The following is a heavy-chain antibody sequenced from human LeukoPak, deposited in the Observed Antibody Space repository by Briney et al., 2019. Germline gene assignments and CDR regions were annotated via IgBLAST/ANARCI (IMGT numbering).Heavy chain of an antibody. CDR3: ARLPTGFPNWFDP. V-gene: IGHV4-39*01. CDR2: IYYSGTT. CDR1: GGSIISSSYN. J-gene: IGHJ5*02. D-gene: IGHD2-8*02. Sequence: SETLSLTCTVSGGSIISSSYNWGCIRQPPGKGLEWIGTIYYSGTTYYNPSLQSRVTISVDTSKNEFSLKVNSVTAVDTAVYYCARLPTGFPNWFDPWGQGTRVTVSS.